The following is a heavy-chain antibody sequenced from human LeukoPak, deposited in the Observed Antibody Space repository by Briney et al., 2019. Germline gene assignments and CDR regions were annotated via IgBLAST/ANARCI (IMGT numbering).Heavy chain of an antibody. V-gene: IGHV3-74*01. CDR3: ASSGRFGFGELSLYGMDV. CDR1: GFTFTNYA. D-gene: IGHD3-10*01. J-gene: IGHJ6*02. CDR2: INPDDGST. Sequence: GGSLRLSCAASGFTFTNYAMSWVRQAPGKGLVWVSRINPDDGSTSYADSVKGRFTISRDSAKSTLYLQMNSPRAEDTAVYYCASSGRFGFGELSLYGMDVWGQGTTVTVSS.